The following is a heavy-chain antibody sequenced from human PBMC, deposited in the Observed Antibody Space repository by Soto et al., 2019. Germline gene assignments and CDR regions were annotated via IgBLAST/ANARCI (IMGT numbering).Heavy chain of an antibody. CDR2: INHSGST. CDR3: ASLTSGYDYYYMDV. V-gene: IGHV4-34*01. J-gene: IGHJ6*03. Sequence: SETLSLTCAVYGGSFSGYYWSWIRQPPGKGLEWIGEINHSGSTNYNPSLKSRVTISVDTSKNQFSLKLSSVTAADTAVYYCASLTSGYDYYYMDVWGKGTTVTVSS. CDR1: GGSFSGYY. D-gene: IGHD3-3*01.